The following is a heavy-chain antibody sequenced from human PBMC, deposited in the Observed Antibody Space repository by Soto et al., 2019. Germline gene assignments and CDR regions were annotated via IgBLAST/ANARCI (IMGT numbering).Heavy chain of an antibody. CDR3: ARTGSSSWDSSYYYMDV. J-gene: IGHJ6*03. V-gene: IGHV4-39*07. D-gene: IGHD6-13*01. CDR1: GGSISSSSYY. Sequence: SETLSLTCTVSGGSISSSSYYWGWIRQPPGKGLEWIGSIYYSGSTYYNPSLKSRVTISVDTSKNQFSLKLSSVTAADTAVYYCARTGSSSWDSSYYYMDVWGKGTTVTVSS. CDR2: IYYSGST.